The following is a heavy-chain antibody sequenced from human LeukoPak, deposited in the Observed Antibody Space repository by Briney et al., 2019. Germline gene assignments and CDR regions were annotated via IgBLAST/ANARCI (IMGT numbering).Heavy chain of an antibody. J-gene: IGHJ4*02. CDR2: IYSGGST. Sequence: SGGSLRLSCAASGFTVSSNYMSWVRQAPGKGPEWVSVIYSGGSTYYADSVKGRFTISRDNSKNTLYLQMNSLRAEDTAVYYCARGCSSTSCYGFDYWGQGTLVTVSS. CDR1: GFTVSSNY. CDR3: ARGCSSTSCYGFDY. V-gene: IGHV3-53*01. D-gene: IGHD2-2*01.